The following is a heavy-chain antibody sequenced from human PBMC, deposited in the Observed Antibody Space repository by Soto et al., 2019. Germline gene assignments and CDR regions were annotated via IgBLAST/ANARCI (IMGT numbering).Heavy chain of an antibody. CDR1: GGSFSGYS. D-gene: IGHD6-13*01. V-gene: IGHV4-34*01. CDR3: ARGGFATIAYMDV. CDR2: INHSGGT. J-gene: IGHJ6*02. Sequence: PSETLSLTCAVYGGSFSGYSWSWIRQPPGKGLEWFGEINHSGGTTYNPSLKSRVTISVDTSKSQFSLKLSSVTAADTAVYYCARGGFATIAYMDVWGQGTTVTVSS.